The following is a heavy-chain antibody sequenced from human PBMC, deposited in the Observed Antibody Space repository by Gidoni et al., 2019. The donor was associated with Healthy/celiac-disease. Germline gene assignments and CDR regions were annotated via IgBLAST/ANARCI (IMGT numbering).Heavy chain of an antibody. J-gene: IGHJ6*02. CDR2: ISAYNGNT. CDR3: ARDRLYCSGGSCYSGPRGMDV. CDR1: GYTFTSHG. V-gene: IGHV1-18*01. Sequence: QVQLVQSGAEVKKPGASVKVSCKASGYTFTSHGISWVRQAPGQGVEWMGWISAYNGNTNYARKLQGRVTMTTDTSTSTAYMELRSLRSDDTAVYYCARDRLYCSGGSCYSGPRGMDVWGQGTTVTVSS. D-gene: IGHD2-15*01.